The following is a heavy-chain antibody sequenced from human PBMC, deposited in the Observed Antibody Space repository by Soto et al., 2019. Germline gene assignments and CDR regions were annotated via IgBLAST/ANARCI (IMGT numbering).Heavy chain of an antibody. CDR3: ARLGEVTTHY. D-gene: IGHD3-16*01. CDR2: IYYSGST. V-gene: IGHV4-39*01. CDR1: GGSISSSSYY. J-gene: IGHJ4*02. Sequence: PSETLSLTCTVSGGSISSSSYYWGWIRQPPGKGLEWIGSIYYSGSTYYNPSLKSRVTISVDTSKNQFSLKLSSVTAADTAVYYCARLGEVTTHYWGQGTLVTVSS.